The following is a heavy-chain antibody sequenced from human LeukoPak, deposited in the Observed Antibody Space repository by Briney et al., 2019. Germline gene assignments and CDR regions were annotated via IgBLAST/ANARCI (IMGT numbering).Heavy chain of an antibody. D-gene: IGHD3-10*01. V-gene: IGHV1-8*01. CDR2: MNPNSGNT. Sequence: ASVKVSCKASGYTFSSYDINWVRQATGQGLEWMGWMNPNSGNTGYAQKFQGRVTMTRNTSISTAYMELSSLRSEDTAVYYCAKDRTMVRGVMGSEFDYWGQGTLVTVSS. J-gene: IGHJ4*02. CDR1: GYTFSSYD. CDR3: AKDRTMVRGVMGSEFDY.